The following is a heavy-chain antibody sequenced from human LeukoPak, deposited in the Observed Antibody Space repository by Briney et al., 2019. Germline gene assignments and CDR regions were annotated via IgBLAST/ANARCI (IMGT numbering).Heavy chain of an antibody. V-gene: IGHV4-31*03. Sequence: SQTLSLTCTVSGGSISSGGYYWSWIRQHPGKGLEWIGYIYYSGSTYYNPSLKSRVTISVDTSKNQFSLRLSSVTAADTAVYYRARDRPYYDSSGRLTAHHAFDIWGQGTMVTVSS. J-gene: IGHJ3*02. CDR1: GGSISSGGYY. CDR3: ARDRPYYDSSGRLTAHHAFDI. D-gene: IGHD3-22*01. CDR2: IYYSGST.